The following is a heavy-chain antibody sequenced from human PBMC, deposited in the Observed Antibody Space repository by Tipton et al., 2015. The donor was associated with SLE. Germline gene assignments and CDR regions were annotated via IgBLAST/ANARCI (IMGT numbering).Heavy chain of an antibody. CDR2: IYASGST. CDR3: ARHERYDILTGYYSDS. D-gene: IGHD3-9*01. J-gene: IGHJ4*02. Sequence: LRLSCTVSDGSISDYYWTWIRQPAGEGLEWIGRIYASGSTNYNPSLKSRVTISVDTSKNQFSLELSSVTAADTAVYYCARHERYDILTGYYSDSWGRGTLVTVSS. CDR1: DGSISDYY. V-gene: IGHV4-4*07.